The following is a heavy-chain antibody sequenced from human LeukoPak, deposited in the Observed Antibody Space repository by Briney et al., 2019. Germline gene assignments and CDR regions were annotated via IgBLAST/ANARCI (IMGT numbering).Heavy chain of an antibody. CDR1: GGTFSSYS. CDR2: ISSSSSYI. J-gene: IGHJ6*04. CDR3: AKGPTMKMDV. D-gene: IGHD3-22*01. Sequence: GSSVKVSCKASGGTFSSYSMNWVRQAPGKGLEWVSSISSSSSYIYYADSVKGRFTISRDNAKNSLYLQMNSLRAEDTAVYYCAKGPTMKMDVWGKGTTVTVSS. V-gene: IGHV3-21*01.